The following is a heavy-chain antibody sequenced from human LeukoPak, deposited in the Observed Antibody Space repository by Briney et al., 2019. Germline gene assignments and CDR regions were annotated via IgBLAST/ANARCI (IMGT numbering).Heavy chain of an antibody. V-gene: IGHV3-11*04. D-gene: IGHD6-13*01. CDR3: AREGPLAAASDDAFDI. CDR2: ISSSGSTI. CDR1: GFTFSDYY. J-gene: IGHJ3*02. Sequence: PGGSLRLSCAASGFTFSDYYMSWIRQAPGKGLEWVSYISSSGSTIYSADSVKGRFTISRDNAKNSLYLQMNSLRAEDTAVYYCAREGPLAAASDDAFDIWGQGTMVTVSS.